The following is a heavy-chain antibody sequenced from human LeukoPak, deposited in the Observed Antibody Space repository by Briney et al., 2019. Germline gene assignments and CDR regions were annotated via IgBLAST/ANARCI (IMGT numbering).Heavy chain of an antibody. CDR2: INWNGGST. J-gene: IGHJ4*02. Sequence: GGSLRLSCAASGFTFDDYGMSWVRQAPGKGLEWVSGINWNGGSTGYADSVKGRFTISRDNAKNSLYLQMNSLRAEDTALYYCARDRDYDSSGSFDYWGQGTLVTVSS. D-gene: IGHD3-22*01. CDR3: ARDRDYDSSGSFDY. CDR1: GFTFDDYG. V-gene: IGHV3-20*04.